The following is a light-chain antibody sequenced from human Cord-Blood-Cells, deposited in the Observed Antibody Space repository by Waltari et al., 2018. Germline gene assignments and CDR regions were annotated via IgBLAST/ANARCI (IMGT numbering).Light chain of an antibody. J-gene: IGLJ3*02. V-gene: IGLV2-23*01. CDR3: CSYAGSSTWV. Sequence: QSALTQPASVSGSPGQTITISCTGTSSDVGSYNLVSGYQQHPGKAPKLMIYEGSKRTSGVSNRFSGSMSVNTASLTISGLQADDEADYYCCSYAGSSTWVFGGGTKLTVL. CDR1: SSDVGSYNL. CDR2: EGS.